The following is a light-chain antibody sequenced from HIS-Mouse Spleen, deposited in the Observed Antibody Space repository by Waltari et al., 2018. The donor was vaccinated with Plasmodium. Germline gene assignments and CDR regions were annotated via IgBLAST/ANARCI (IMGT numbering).Light chain of an antibody. CDR1: SLRSYY. J-gene: IGLJ3*02. CDR3: NARDSSGNHWV. CDR2: GKT. V-gene: IGLV3-19*01. Sequence: SSELTQDPAVSVALGQTVRMTCQGDSLRSYYARWYQQKPGPAPVRFIYGKTNRPSGIPDRFSGSSSGNTASLTITGVQAEDEADYYCNARDSSGNHWVFGGGTKLTVL.